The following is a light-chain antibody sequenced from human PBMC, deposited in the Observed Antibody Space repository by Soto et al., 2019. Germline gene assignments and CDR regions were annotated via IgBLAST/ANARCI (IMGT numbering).Light chain of an antibody. V-gene: IGLV2-14*01. CDR2: EVS. Sequence: QSALTQPASVSGSPGQSITISCTGTGSDVGGYNYVSWYQQHPGKAPKLMIYEVSNRPSGVSNRFSGSKSGNTASLTISGLQAEDEADYYCSSYTSSSTPYVFGTGTKLTVL. CDR1: GSDVGGYNY. J-gene: IGLJ1*01. CDR3: SSYTSSSTPYV.